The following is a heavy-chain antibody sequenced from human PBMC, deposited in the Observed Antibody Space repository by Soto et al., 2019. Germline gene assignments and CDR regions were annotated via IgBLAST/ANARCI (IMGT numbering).Heavy chain of an antibody. CDR3: ARGYGSGSYYIYSDAFDI. CDR2: IYYSGST. V-gene: IGHV4-39*01. Sequence: SETLSLTCTVSGGSISSSSYYWGWIRQPPGKGLEWIGSIYYSGSTYYNPSLKSRVTISVDTSKNQFSLKLSSVTAADTAVYYCARGYGSGSYYIYSDAFDIWGQGTMVTVSS. CDR1: GGSISSSSYY. J-gene: IGHJ3*02. D-gene: IGHD3-10*01.